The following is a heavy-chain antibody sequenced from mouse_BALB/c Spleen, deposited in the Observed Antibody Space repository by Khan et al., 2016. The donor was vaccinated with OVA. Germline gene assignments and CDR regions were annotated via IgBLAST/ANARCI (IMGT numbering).Heavy chain of an antibody. V-gene: IGHV2-2*01. Sequence: QVQLKQSGPGLVQPSQSLSITCTVSGFSLNTYGIHWIRQSQGKGLEWLGVIRSGGTTDYNGAFISRLNITKDKSKSQVFFKMNSLQADDTAIYYCAGNSYTNDFTYWGQGTMVTVSA. J-gene: IGHJ3*01. CDR3: AGNSYTNDFTY. CDR1: GFSLNTYG. D-gene: IGHD2-14*01. CDR2: IRSGGTT.